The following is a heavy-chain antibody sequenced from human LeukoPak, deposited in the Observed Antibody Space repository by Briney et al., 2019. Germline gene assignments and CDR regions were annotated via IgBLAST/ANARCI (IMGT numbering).Heavy chain of an antibody. Sequence: GGSLRLSCVASGFTVSSNYMSWVRQPPGKGLEWVSLLYSDGSAFYAGSVKGRFTISRDNSKNTVYLQMNMLRAEDTAVYYCARDSSSFPNYFDYWGQGTLVTVSS. D-gene: IGHD2/OR15-2a*01. CDR2: LYSDGSA. CDR3: ARDSSSFPNYFDY. J-gene: IGHJ4*02. V-gene: IGHV3-53*01. CDR1: GFTVSSNY.